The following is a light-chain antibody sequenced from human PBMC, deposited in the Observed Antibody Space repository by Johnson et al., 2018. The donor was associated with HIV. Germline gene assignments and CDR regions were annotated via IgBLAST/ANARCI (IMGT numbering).Light chain of an antibody. CDR1: RSNVGSSF. V-gene: IGLV1-51*01. CDR2: DNN. Sequence: QPVLTQPPSVSAAPGQTVTISCSGSRSNVGSSFVSWYRQVPGTAPKLLIYDNNKRPSGIPGRFSGSKSGPSATLGITGLQTGDEADYYCGTWDSSLTSYVFGAGTKVTVL. J-gene: IGLJ1*01. CDR3: GTWDSSLTSYV.